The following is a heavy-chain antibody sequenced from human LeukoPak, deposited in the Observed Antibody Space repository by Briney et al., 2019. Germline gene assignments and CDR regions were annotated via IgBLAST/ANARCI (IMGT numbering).Heavy chain of an antibody. V-gene: IGHV3-66*01. D-gene: IGHD2-2*01. Sequence: GGSLRLSCAASGFTVSSNYMSWVRQAPGKGLGWVSVIYSGGSTYYADSVKGRFTISRDNSKNTLYLQMNSLRAEDTAVYYCATYSSSNGREFQYWGQGTLVTVSS. CDR3: ATYSSSNGREFQY. CDR1: GFTVSSNY. J-gene: IGHJ1*01. CDR2: IYSGGST.